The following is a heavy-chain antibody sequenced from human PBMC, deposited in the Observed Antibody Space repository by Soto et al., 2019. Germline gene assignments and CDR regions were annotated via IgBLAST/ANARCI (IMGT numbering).Heavy chain of an antibody. CDR1: GGTFSSYA. D-gene: IGHD6-25*01. CDR2: IIPIFGTA. J-gene: IGHJ6*02. V-gene: IGHV1-69*13. CDR3: ASYTAVASSSDYYYYGMDV. Sequence: GASVKVSCKASGGTFSSYAISWVRQAPGQGLEWMGGIIPIFGTANYAQKFQGRVTITADESTSTAYMELSSLRSEDTAVYYCASYTAVASSSDYYYYGMDVWGQGTTVTVSS.